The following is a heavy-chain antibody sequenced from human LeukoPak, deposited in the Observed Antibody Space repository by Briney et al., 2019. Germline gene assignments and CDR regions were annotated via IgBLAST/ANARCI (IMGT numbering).Heavy chain of an antibody. CDR3: ARGDITSPYYFDS. D-gene: IGHD3-10*01. V-gene: IGHV3-33*01. CDR1: GFTFSNYV. CDR2: IWYDGTNK. Sequence: PGGSLRLSCAASGFTFSNYVMHWVRQAPGKGLEWVALIWYDGTNKYYADSVKGRFTISRDNSKNTLFLQMHSLRAEDTAVYYCARGDITSPYYFDSWGQGTLVTVSS. J-gene: IGHJ4*02.